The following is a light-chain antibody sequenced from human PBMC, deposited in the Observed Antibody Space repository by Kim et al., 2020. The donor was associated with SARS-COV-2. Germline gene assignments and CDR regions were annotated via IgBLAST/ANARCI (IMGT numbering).Light chain of an antibody. CDR1: SSNIGTNY. V-gene: IGLV1-47*01. J-gene: IGLJ3*02. CDR3: ASWDDSLSGWV. Sequence: ELTQPPSVSGTPGQRVTISCSGSSSNIGTNYVYWYQQLPGTAPKLLIYRNDKRPSGVPDRVSGSKSGTSASLAISGLRSEDEADYYCASWDDSLSGWVFGGGTQLTVL. CDR2: RND.